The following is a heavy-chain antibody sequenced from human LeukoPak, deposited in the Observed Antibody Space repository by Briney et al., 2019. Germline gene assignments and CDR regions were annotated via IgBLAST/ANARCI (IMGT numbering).Heavy chain of an antibody. CDR2: IYHSGST. CDR1: GYSISSGYY. J-gene: IGHJ6*03. CDR3: ARSGDRGYYYYMDV. Sequence: PSETLSLTCTVSGYSISSGYYWGWIRQPPGKGLEWIGSIYHSGSTNYNPSLKSRVTISVDTSKNQFSLKLSSVTAADTAVYYCARSGDRGYYYYMDVWGKGTTVTVSS. V-gene: IGHV4-38-2*02.